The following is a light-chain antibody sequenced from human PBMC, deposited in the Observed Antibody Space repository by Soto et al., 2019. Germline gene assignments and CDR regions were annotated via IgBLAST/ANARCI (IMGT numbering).Light chain of an antibody. V-gene: IGKV3-20*01. CDR2: GAS. CDR3: HHYGSS. J-gene: IGKJ4*01. Sequence: EIVLTQSPGTLSLSPGERATLSCRASQSVSSKYLAWYQHKPGQAPRLVTYGASSRATGLPDRFSGSGSGTDFTLTISRLEPEDFAFYYCHHYGSSFGGGTKVEIK. CDR1: QSVSSKY.